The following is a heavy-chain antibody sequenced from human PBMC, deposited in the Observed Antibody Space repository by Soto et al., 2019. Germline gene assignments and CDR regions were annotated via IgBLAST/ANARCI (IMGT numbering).Heavy chain of an antibody. V-gene: IGHV1-69*13. CDR3: ARLTWYYYDSRGSQYFQH. Sequence: SVKVSCKASGGTFSSYAISWVRQAPGQGLEWMGGIIPIFGTANYAQKFQGRVTITADESTSTAYMELSSLRSEDTAVYYCARLTWYYYDSRGSQYFQHWGQGTLVTVSS. J-gene: IGHJ1*01. CDR1: GGTFSSYA. D-gene: IGHD3-22*01. CDR2: IIPIFGTA.